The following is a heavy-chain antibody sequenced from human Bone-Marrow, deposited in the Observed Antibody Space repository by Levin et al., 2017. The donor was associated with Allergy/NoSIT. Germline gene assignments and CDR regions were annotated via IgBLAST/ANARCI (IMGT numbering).Heavy chain of an antibody. V-gene: IGHV3-49*04. Sequence: GGSLRLSCTASGFTFGDYAMTWVRQAPGKGLEWVGFIRSKTYGGTTQNAASVEGRFTISRDDSKSIAYLQMDGLKREDTAVYYCSRAPLHTFFGVIGHYVMDVWGQGTTVTVSS. CDR1: GFTFGDYA. CDR2: IRSKTYGGTT. D-gene: IGHD3-3*01. J-gene: IGHJ6*02. CDR3: SRAPLHTFFGVIGHYVMDV.